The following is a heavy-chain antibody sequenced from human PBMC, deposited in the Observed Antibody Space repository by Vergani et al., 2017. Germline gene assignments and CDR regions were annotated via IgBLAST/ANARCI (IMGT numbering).Heavy chain of an antibody. J-gene: IGHJ6*02. CDR3: AGNWYVSGMDV. CDR2: IYYSGST. D-gene: IGHD1-1*01. CDR1: GASIRSSNDY. V-gene: IGHV4-39*07. Sequence: QLQLQESGPGLVQPSATLSLTCSVSGASIRSSNDYWGWIRQPPGKGLEWIASIYYSGSTYYYPSLKSRVTISVDTSKNQFSLKLSSVTAADTAVYYCAGNWYVSGMDVWGQGTTVTVS.